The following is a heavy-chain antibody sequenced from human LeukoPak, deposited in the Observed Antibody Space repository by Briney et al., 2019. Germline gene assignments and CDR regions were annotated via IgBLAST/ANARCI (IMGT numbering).Heavy chain of an antibody. CDR2: IYWDDDK. D-gene: IGHD6-25*01. J-gene: IGHJ4*02. CDR3: AHRQRQLGLYCFAY. CDR1: GFSLDTNGVG. V-gene: IGHV2-5*02. Sequence: SGPTLVKPTQTLTLTCTFSGFSLDTNGVGVGWIRQPPGKPLEWLALIYWDDDKRYSPSLKSRLAITKDTSKNQVVLTMTNMDPGDTATYYCAHRQRQLGLYCFAYWGQGTLVTVSS.